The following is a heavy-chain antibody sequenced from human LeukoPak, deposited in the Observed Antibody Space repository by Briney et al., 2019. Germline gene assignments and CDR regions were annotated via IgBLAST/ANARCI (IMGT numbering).Heavy chain of an antibody. CDR2: INWNGGST. Sequence: PGGSLRLSCAASGFTFDDYGMNWVRQPPGKGLEWVCNINWNGGSTSYADSLKGRLTISRDNAKSSLYLQMNSLRAEDTAVYYCARPLSLHSRYGGDYWGQGTLVTVSS. J-gene: IGHJ4*02. CDR1: GFTFDDYG. V-gene: IGHV3-20*04. D-gene: IGHD3-9*01. CDR3: ARPLSLHSRYGGDY.